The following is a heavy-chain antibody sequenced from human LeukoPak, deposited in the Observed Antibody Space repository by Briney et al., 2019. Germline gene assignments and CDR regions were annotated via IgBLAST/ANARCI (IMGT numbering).Heavy chain of an antibody. D-gene: IGHD5-18*01. CDR1: GFTFDDYA. J-gene: IGHJ6*02. CDR2: ISGDGGST. CDR3: AKDLAAMVTPLFYGMDV. Sequence: GGSLRLSCAASGFTFDDYAMHWVRQAPGKGLEWVSLISGDGGSTYYADSVKGRFTISRDNSKNSLYLQTNSLRTEDTASYYCAKDLAAMVTPLFYGMDVWGQGTTVTVSS. V-gene: IGHV3-43*02.